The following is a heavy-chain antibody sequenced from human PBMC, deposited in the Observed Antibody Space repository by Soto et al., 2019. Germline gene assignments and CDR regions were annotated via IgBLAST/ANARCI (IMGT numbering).Heavy chain of an antibody. J-gene: IGHJ3*02. CDR1: GDSVSSNSAA. V-gene: IGHV6-1*01. CDR2: SNYRSKWYT. CDR3: ARTRHGAFDI. D-gene: IGHD6-25*01. Sequence: QVQLQQSGPGLVKPSQTPSLTCAISGDSVSSNSAAWHWLRQSPSRGLEWLGRSNYRSKWYTDYAVSVTSRITLNPDTSKNQFSLQLNSVTPEDTAVYYCARTRHGAFDICGQGTMVTVSS.